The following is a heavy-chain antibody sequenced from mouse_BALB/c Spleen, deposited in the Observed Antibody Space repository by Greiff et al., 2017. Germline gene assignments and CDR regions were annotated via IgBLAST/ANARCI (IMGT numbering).Heavy chain of an antibody. Sequence: EVKLVESGGGLVKLGGSLKLSCAASGFTFSSYYMSWVRQTPEKRLELVAAINSNGGSTYYPDTVKGRFTISRDNAKNTLYLQMSSLKSEDTALYYCARRTMVTWAMDYWGQGTSVTVSS. D-gene: IGHD2-1*01. V-gene: IGHV5-6-2*01. CDR1: GFTFSSYY. J-gene: IGHJ4*01. CDR2: INSNGGST. CDR3: ARRTMVTWAMDY.